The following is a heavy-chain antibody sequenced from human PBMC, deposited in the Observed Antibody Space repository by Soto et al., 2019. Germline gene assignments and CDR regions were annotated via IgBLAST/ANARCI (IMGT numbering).Heavy chain of an antibody. D-gene: IGHD1-26*01. V-gene: IGHV1-69*13. CDR2: IIPIFGTA. CDR1: GGTFSSYA. CDR3: ARFIVGDYYYYGMDV. Sequence: ASVKVSCKASGGTFSSYAISWVRQAPGQGLEWMGGIIPIFGTANYAQKFQGRVTITADESTSTAYVELSSLRSEDTAVYYCARFIVGDYYYYGMDVWGQGTTVTVSS. J-gene: IGHJ6*02.